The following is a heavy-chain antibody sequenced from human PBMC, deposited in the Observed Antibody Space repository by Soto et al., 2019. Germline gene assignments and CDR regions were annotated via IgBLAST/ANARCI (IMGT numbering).Heavy chain of an antibody. J-gene: IGHJ6*02. V-gene: IGHV3-48*02. CDR3: ARPEYSSSSYGMDV. CDR2: ISSSSRTI. CDR1: GFTFSSYS. D-gene: IGHD6-6*01. Sequence: EVQLVESGGGLVQPGGSLRLSCAASGFTFSSYSMNWVRQAPGKGLECVSYISSSSRTIYYAESVKGRFTISRDNAKNSLYLQMISLSDEDTSVYYCARPEYSSSSYGMDVWGQGTTVTVSS.